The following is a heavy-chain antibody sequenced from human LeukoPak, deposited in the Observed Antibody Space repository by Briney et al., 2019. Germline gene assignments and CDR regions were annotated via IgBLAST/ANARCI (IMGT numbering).Heavy chain of an antibody. CDR1: GGSISSYY. J-gene: IGHJ4*02. CDR3: ARRRAWNRPFDY. Sequence: PSETLSLTCTVSGGSISSYYWSWIRQPPGKGLEWIGYIYYSGSTNYNPSLKSRVTISVDTSKNQFSLKLSSVTAADTAVYYCARRRAWNRPFDYWGQGTLVTVSS. V-gene: IGHV4-59*01. CDR2: IYYSGST. D-gene: IGHD1-1*01.